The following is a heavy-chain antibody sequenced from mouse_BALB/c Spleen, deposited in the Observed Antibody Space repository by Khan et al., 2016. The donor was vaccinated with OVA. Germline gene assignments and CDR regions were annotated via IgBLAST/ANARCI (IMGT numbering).Heavy chain of an antibody. D-gene: IGHD2-3*01. V-gene: IGHV3-6*02. CDR3: ARGWLVKVDY. CDR2: ISYDGSN. Sequence: EVQLQESGPGLVKPSQSLSLTCSVTGYSITSGYYWNWIRQFPGNKLEWMGYISYDGSNNYNPSLKNRISIIRDTSKNQFFLKLNSVTTEDTATCYCARGWLVKVDYWGQGTTLTVSS. J-gene: IGHJ2*01. CDR1: GYSITSGYY.